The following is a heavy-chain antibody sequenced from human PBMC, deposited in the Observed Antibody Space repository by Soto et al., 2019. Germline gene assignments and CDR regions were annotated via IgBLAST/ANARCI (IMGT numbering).Heavy chain of an antibody. J-gene: IGHJ4*02. Sequence: LGGSLRLSCAASGFTFSSYSMNWVRQAPGKGLEWVSSISSSSSYIYYADSVKGRFTISRDNAKNSLYLQMNSLRAEDTAVYYCAGGGAGWAVATTLSPHYWGQGTLVTVSS. CDR2: ISSSSSYI. V-gene: IGHV3-21*01. D-gene: IGHD5-12*01. CDR1: GFTFSSYS. CDR3: AGGGAGWAVATTLSPHY.